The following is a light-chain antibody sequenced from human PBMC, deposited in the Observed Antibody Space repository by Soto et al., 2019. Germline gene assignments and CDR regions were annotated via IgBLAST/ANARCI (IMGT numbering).Light chain of an antibody. V-gene: IGKV1-5*01. CDR2: DAS. J-gene: IGKJ1*01. CDR3: QQYYSASLT. CDR1: QSISSW. Sequence: DIQMTQSPSTLSSCVGDIFTITCRASQSISSWLAWYQEKPGKAPNLLIYDASNVESGVPSRFSGSGSGTEFTLTISSLQPDDFATYYCQQYYSASLTFGQGTKVDI.